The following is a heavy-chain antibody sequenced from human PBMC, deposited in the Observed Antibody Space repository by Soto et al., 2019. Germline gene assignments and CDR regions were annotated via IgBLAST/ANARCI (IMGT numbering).Heavy chain of an antibody. CDR1: GGSISSYY. D-gene: IGHD3-10*01. CDR3: ARLSMVRGALFDY. J-gene: IGHJ4*02. V-gene: IGHV4-59*08. CDR2: IYYSGST. Sequence: SETLSLTCTVSGGSISSYYWSWIRQPPGKGLEWIGYIYYSGSTNYNPSLKSRVTISVDTSKNQFSLKLSSVTAADTAVYYCARLSMVRGALFDYWGQGTLVTVSS.